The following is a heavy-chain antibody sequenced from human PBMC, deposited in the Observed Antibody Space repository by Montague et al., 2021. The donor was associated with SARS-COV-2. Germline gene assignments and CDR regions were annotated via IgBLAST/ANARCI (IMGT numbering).Heavy chain of an antibody. J-gene: IGHJ3*02. D-gene: IGHD3-10*01. CDR2: MYYTGST. CDR1: GGSVSSSSYY. V-gene: IGHV4-39*01. Sequence: SETLSLTCTVSGGSVSSSSYYWGWIREPPGKGLEWIGSMYYTGSTYYNPSLKSRVTISVDTSKNQFSLKLSSVTAADTAVYYCARHITGSGNAFDIWGQGTMVTVSS. CDR3: ARHITGSGNAFDI.